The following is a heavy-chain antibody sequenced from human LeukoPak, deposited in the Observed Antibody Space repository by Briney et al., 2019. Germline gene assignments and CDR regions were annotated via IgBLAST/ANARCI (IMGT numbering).Heavy chain of an antibody. J-gene: IGHJ4*02. D-gene: IGHD2/OR15-2a*01. V-gene: IGHV3-23*01. Sequence: GGSLRLSCAGSGFTFSSYAMAWVRQTPEKGLEWVAIISSSDGGTYYIDCVKGRFTISRDNSKNMLNLQMNSLRAEDTAVYYCARRSSRHPLSDWGQGTLVTVSS. CDR2: ISSSDGGT. CDR1: GFTFSSYA. CDR3: ARRSSRHPLSD.